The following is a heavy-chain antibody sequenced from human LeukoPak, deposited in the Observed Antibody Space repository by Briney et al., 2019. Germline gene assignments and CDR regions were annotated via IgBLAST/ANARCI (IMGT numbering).Heavy chain of an antibody. J-gene: IGHJ6*03. CDR2: IYSGGST. D-gene: IGHD2-2*01. Sequence: GGSLRLSCAASGVTVSSNYMSWVRQAPGKGLEWVSVIYSGGSTYYADSVKGRFTISRDNSKNTLYLQMSSLRAEDTAVYYCARETIGYCSSTSCYYYYYMDVWGKGTTVTVSS. V-gene: IGHV3-53*01. CDR1: GVTVSSNY. CDR3: ARETIGYCSSTSCYYYYYMDV.